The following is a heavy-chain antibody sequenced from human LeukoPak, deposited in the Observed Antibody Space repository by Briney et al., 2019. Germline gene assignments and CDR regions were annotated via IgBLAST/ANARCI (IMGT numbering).Heavy chain of an antibody. CDR2: ISSGGHI. CDR3: ARARLLRYFDWLFLY. D-gene: IGHD3-9*01. J-gene: IGHJ4*02. Sequence: GGSLRLSCAASGFTFSSYGLNWVRQAPGKGLEWVSTISSGGHIYYEDSVKGRFTISRDNAKNSLYLQMNSLRAEDTAVYYCARARLLRYFDWLFLYWGQGTLVTVSS. V-gene: IGHV3-21*01. CDR1: GFTFSSYG.